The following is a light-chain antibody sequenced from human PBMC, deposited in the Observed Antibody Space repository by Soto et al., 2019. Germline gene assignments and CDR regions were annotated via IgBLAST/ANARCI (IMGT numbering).Light chain of an antibody. Sequence: EIVLTQSPATLSLSPGERVTLSCRASQSFSSYLAWYQQKPGQAPRLLIYDASKRATGIPARFSGRGSGTESTLTLSSIEPEDFAVYYCQQRSNWPPVITFGQGTRLEI. J-gene: IGKJ5*01. V-gene: IGKV3-11*01. CDR1: QSFSSY. CDR2: DAS. CDR3: QQRSNWPPVIT.